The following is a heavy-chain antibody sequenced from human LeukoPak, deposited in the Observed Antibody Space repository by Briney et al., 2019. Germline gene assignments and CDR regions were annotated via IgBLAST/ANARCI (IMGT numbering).Heavy chain of an antibody. D-gene: IGHD5-24*01. Sequence: PRGSLRLSCVAPGYTPSSYSMTSVRQAPGKGQERVPHKQQGASETSYVDSVKGRFTVSRDSPKNSAYLQPNSLRAEDTAVYYCARWRWSQSEFIYWGQGSLVTVSS. CDR3: ARWRWSQSEFIY. CDR2: KQQGASET. V-gene: IGHV3-7*01. CDR1: GYTPSSYS. J-gene: IGHJ4*02.